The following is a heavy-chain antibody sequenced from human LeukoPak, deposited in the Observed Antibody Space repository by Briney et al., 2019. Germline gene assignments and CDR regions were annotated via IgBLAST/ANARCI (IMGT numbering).Heavy chain of an antibody. J-gene: IGHJ6*02. CDR2: IYYSGST. V-gene: IGHV4-39*07. Sequence: PSETLSLTCTVSGGSISSSSYYWGWIRQPPGKGLEWIGSIYYSGSTYYNPSLKSRVTISVDTSKNQFSLKLSSVTAADTAVYYCARDRLLRQAPYYYYGMDVWGQGTTVTVSS. CDR3: ARDRLLRQAPYYYYGMDV. D-gene: IGHD5-18*01. CDR1: GGSISSSSYY.